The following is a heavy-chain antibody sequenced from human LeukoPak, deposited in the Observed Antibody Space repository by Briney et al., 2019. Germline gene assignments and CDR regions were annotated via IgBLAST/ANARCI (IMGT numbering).Heavy chain of an antibody. D-gene: IGHD6-13*01. Sequence: PSETLSLTCAVYGGSFSGYYWSWIRQPPGKGLEWIGEINHSGSTNYNPSLKSRVTISVDTSKNQFSLKLSSVTAADTAVYYCARGFSSWHTYKVLVDAFDIWGQGTMVTVSS. CDR2: INHSGST. V-gene: IGHV4-34*01. CDR1: GGSFSGYY. CDR3: ARGFSSWHTYKVLVDAFDI. J-gene: IGHJ3*02.